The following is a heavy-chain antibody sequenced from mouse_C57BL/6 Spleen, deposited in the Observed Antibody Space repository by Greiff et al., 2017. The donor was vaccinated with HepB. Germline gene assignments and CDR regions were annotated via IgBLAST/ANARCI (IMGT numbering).Heavy chain of an antibody. D-gene: IGHD3-2*02. CDR1: GYTFTSYW. Sequence: QVQLQQPGAELVRPGSSVKLSCKASGYTFTSYWMDWVKQRPGQGLEWIGNIYPSDSETHYNQKFKDKATLTVDKSSSTAYMQLSSLTSEDSAVYYCARGAQALYYAMDYWGQGTSVTVSS. CDR3: ARGAQALYYAMDY. J-gene: IGHJ4*01. CDR2: IYPSDSET. V-gene: IGHV1-61*01.